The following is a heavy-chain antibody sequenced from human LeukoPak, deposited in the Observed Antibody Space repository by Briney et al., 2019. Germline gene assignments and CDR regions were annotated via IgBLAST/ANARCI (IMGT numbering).Heavy chain of an antibody. CDR1: GGSISSSSYY. V-gene: IGHV4-39*01. J-gene: IGHJ4*02. CDR3: AIGYCSSTSCYGLFDY. CDR2: IYYSGST. D-gene: IGHD2-2*03. Sequence: PSETLSLTCTVSGGSISSSSYYWGWIRQPPGKGLEWIGSIYYSGSTYYNPSLKSRVTISVDTSKNQFSLKLSSATAADTAVYYCAIGYCSSTSCYGLFDYWGQGTLVTVSS.